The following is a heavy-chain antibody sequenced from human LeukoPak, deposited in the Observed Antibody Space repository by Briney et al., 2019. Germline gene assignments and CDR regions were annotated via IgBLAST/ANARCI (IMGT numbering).Heavy chain of an antibody. Sequence: SETLSLTCTVSGGSISNNSYYWGWIRQPPGKGLEWIGNIYYSGSTYYNPSLKSRVTISVDTSKNQFSLKLTSVTAADTAVYYCARGGYDFTDYFDYWGQGTLVTVSS. D-gene: IGHD5-12*01. CDR2: IYYSGST. CDR1: GGSISNNSYY. V-gene: IGHV4-39*01. J-gene: IGHJ4*02. CDR3: ARGGYDFTDYFDY.